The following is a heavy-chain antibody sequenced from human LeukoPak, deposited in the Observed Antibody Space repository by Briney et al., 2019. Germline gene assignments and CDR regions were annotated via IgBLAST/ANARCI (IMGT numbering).Heavy chain of an antibody. CDR3: ARDRGVNYYFDY. J-gene: IGHJ4*02. D-gene: IGHD3-10*01. CDR2: IIAYNGNT. CDR1: GYTFTSYG. V-gene: IGHV1-18*04. Sequence: ASVKVSCTASGYTFTSYGISCVRQAPGQGLEWMGWIIAYNGNTNYAQKLQGRVTMTTDTSTSTAYMELRSLRSDDTAVYYCARDRGVNYYFDYWGQGTLVTVSS.